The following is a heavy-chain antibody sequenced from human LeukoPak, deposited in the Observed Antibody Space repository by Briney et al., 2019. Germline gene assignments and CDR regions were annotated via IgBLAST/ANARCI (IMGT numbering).Heavy chain of an antibody. CDR2: ISSSGTYV. J-gene: IGHJ4*02. CDR1: GFTFSSYS. D-gene: IGHD4-17*01. CDR3: ASSPPTVTSPYFDY. V-gene: IGHV3-21*01. Sequence: GGSLRLSCAASGFTFSSYSMNWVRQAPGKGLEWVSSISSSGTYVYYADSVKGRFTISRDNAKNSLSLQMNSLRADDAAVYYCASSPPTVTSPYFDYWGQGTLVTVSS.